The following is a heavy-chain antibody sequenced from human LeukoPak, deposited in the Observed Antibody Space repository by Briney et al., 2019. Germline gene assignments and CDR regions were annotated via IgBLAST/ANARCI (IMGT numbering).Heavy chain of an antibody. CDR2: IYYSGST. D-gene: IGHD6-13*01. Sequence: SETLSLTCTVSGGSISSSSYYWGWIRQPPGKGLEWIGSIYYSGSTYYNPSLKSRVTISVDTSKNQFSLKLSSVTAADTAVYYCARDRGGSSWYGDAFDIWGQGTMVTVSS. CDR1: GGSISSSSYY. J-gene: IGHJ3*02. V-gene: IGHV4-39*02. CDR3: ARDRGGSSWYGDAFDI.